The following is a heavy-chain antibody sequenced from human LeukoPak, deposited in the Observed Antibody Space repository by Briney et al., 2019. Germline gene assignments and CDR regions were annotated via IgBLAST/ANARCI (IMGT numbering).Heavy chain of an antibody. CDR2: ISGSGDNR. CDR1: GFTFSSYA. CDR3: ARFRTWGDKAFDY. V-gene: IGHV3-23*01. D-gene: IGHD2-21*02. Sequence: SGGSLRLSCATSGFTFSSYAMNWVRQAPGEGLEWVSVISGSGDNRQYADSVKGRFTISRDNSKNTLYLQMKSLRAEDTAVYYCARFRTWGDKAFDYWGQETLVTVSS. J-gene: IGHJ4*02.